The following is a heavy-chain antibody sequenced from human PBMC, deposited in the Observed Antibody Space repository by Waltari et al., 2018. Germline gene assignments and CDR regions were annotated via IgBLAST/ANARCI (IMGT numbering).Heavy chain of an antibody. Sequence: VESGGDVVRSGRSLGLPCTSFSSSLNNDIMTWVRQAPGKGLEWVSAMSFDGDSKYYADSVRGRFTISRDDSLKTVYLQMDSLRLEDTAIYYCAREGYTSGRAGNFDYWGQGTLVTVSS. J-gene: IGHJ4*02. CDR3: AREGYTSGRAGNFDY. CDR1: SSSLNNDI. CDR2: MSFDGDSK. D-gene: IGHD2-15*01. V-gene: IGHV3-30-3*01.